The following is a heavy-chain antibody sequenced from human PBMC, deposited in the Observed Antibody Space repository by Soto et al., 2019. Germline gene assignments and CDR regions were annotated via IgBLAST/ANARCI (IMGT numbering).Heavy chain of an antibody. CDR3: AKDRLFRLRDFDWSLSTAFDY. V-gene: IGHV3-30*18. CDR1: GFTFSSYG. D-gene: IGHD3-9*01. J-gene: IGHJ4*02. Sequence: QVQLVESGGGVVQPGRSLRLSCAASGFTFSSYGMHWVRQAPGKGLEWVAVISYAGSSKYYADSVKGRFTISRDSSKNTLYLHMNSLRAEDTAMYYCAKDRLFRLRDFDWSLSTAFDYWGQGTLVTVSS. CDR2: ISYAGSSK.